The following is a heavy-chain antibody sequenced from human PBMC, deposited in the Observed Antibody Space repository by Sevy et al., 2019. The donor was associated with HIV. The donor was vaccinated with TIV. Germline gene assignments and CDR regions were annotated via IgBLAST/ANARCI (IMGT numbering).Heavy chain of an antibody. CDR2: ISSSSNYI. J-gene: IGHJ4*02. CDR3: VRDGGCSSSSCLLYFDY. Sequence: GGSLRLSCVVSGFTFSKYPMNWVRQAPGKGLEWVSSISSSSNYIYYGDSVKGRFTSSRDNAKNSLYLQMNSLRADDTAVYYCVRDGGCSSSSCLLYFDYWGQGILVIVSS. V-gene: IGHV3-21*01. CDR1: GFTFSKYP. D-gene: IGHD2-15*01.